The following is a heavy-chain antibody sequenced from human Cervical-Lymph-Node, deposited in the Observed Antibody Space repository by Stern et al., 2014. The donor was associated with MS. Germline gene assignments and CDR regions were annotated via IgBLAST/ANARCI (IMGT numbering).Heavy chain of an antibody. Sequence: VQLVESGPGLVKPSETLSLTCTVSGGSISSSSYYWGWIRQPPGKGLEWIGSIYYSGSTYYNPSLKSRVTIYADTSKHQFSLTLSSVTAADTAVYAFDIWGQGTMVTVSS. CDR3: DI. V-gene: IGHV4-39*01. J-gene: IGHJ3*02. CDR1: GGSISSSSYY. CDR2: IYYSGST.